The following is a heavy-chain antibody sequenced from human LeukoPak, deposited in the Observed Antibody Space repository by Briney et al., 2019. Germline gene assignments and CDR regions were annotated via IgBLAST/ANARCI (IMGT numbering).Heavy chain of an antibody. CDR1: GFTFEDYT. CDR3: ARDNYYDSSGYYSNAFDI. D-gene: IGHD3-22*01. CDR2: INWHGTT. V-gene: IGHV3-43*01. J-gene: IGHJ3*02. Sequence: GGSLRLSCAASGFTFEDYTMHWVRQAPGKTLEWVSLINWHGTTYYTDSVKGRFTISRDNAKNSLYLQMNSLRAEDTAVYYRARDNYYDSSGYYSNAFDIWGQGTMVTVSS.